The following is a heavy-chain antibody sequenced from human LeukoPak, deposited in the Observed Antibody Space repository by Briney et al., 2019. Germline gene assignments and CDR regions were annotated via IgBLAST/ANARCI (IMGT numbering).Heavy chain of an antibody. CDR3: ARDVYYYDSSGYFP. J-gene: IGHJ5*02. V-gene: IGHV1-8*02. D-gene: IGHD3-22*01. Sequence: VASVTVSCKASGGTFSSYAISWVRQATGQGLEWMGWMNPNSGNTGYAQKFQGRVTMTRNTSISTAYMELSSLRSEDTAVYYCARDVYYYDSSGYFPLGQGTLVTVSS. CDR2: MNPNSGNT. CDR1: GGTFSSYA.